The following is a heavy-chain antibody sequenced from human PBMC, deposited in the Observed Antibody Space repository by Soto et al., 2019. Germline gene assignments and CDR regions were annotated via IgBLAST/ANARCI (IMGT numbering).Heavy chain of an antibody. D-gene: IGHD1-26*01. CDR1: GVRLKISG. J-gene: IGHJ6*02. CDR2: INSDGTTT. V-gene: IGHV3-74*01. Sequence: PAGSLRISCAACGVRLKISGMPGSRQVPGKGLVWVAYINSDGTTTTYADSVRGRFTISRDNAKNTVYLQMNSLRAEDTALYYCTTDGSYAQDVWGQGTAVTVSS. CDR3: TTDGSYAQDV.